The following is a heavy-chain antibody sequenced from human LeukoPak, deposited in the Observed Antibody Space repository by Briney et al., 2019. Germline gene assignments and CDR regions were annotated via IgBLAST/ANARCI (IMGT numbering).Heavy chain of an antibody. CDR2: LNPNSGNT. CDR3: ARGYVLLWFGELLGWFDP. V-gene: IGHV1-8*01. CDR1: GYTFTSYD. Sequence: ASVKVSCKASGYTFTSYDINWVRQATGQGLEWMGWLNPNSGNTGYAEKSQGRVTMTRNTSISTAYMELSSLRSEDTAVYYCARGYVLLWFGELLGWFDPLGPGNPGHRLL. D-gene: IGHD3-10*01. J-gene: IGHJ5*02.